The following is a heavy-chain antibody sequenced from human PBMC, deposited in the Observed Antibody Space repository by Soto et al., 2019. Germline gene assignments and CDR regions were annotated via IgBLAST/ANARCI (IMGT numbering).Heavy chain of an antibody. Sequence: EVHLVESGGGLVKPGGSLRLSCAVSGFTFSSCTMNWVRQAPGKGLEWVSSISPTTSHIYYADSVKGRFTISRDNAKNSLLRQMNSRRAEDTAVYYCSGCSGGACHQNYGMDVWGQGTTVTVSS. D-gene: IGHD2-15*01. J-gene: IGHJ6*02. CDR3: SGCSGGACHQNYGMDV. V-gene: IGHV3-21*01. CDR1: GFTFSSCT. CDR2: ISPTTSHI.